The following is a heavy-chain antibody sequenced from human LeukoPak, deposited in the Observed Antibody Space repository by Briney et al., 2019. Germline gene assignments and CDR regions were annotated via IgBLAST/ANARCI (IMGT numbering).Heavy chain of an antibody. CDR3: ASISSGYYLYYYYGMDV. Sequence: SVTVSCKASGGTFSSYAISWVRQAPGQGLEWMGGIIPIFGTANYAQKFQGRVTITADESTSTAYMELSSLRPEDTAVYYCASISSGYYLYYYYGMDVWGQGTTVTVSS. J-gene: IGHJ6*02. D-gene: IGHD3-22*01. CDR1: GGTFSSYA. V-gene: IGHV1-69*13. CDR2: IIPIFGTA.